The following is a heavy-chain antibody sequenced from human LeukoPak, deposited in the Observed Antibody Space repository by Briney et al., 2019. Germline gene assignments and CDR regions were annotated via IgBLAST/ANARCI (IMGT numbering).Heavy chain of an antibody. V-gene: IGHV4-39*07. D-gene: IGHD6-13*01. CDR3: ARWPLAAAGTSY. CDR2: IYYSGST. CDR1: GGSISSSSYY. Sequence: KPSETLSLTCTVSGGSISSSSYYWGWIRQPPGKGLEWIGSIYYSGSTYYNPSLKSRVTISVDTSKNQFSLKLSSVTAADTAVYYCARWPLAAAGTSYWGQGTLVTVSS. J-gene: IGHJ4*02.